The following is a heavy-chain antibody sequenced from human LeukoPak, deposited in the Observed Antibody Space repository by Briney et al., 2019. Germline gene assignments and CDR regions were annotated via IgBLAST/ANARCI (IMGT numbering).Heavy chain of an antibody. V-gene: IGHV4-39*01. D-gene: IGHD2-15*01. J-gene: IGHJ4*02. CDR2: IYYSGST. Sequence: SETLSLTCTVSGGSISSSSYYWGWIRQPPGKGLEWIGSIYYSGSTYYNPSLKSRVTISVDTSKNQFSLKLSSVTAADTAVYYCARSTRYSPNYWGQGTPVTVSS. CDR3: ARSTRYSPNY. CDR1: GGSISSSSYY.